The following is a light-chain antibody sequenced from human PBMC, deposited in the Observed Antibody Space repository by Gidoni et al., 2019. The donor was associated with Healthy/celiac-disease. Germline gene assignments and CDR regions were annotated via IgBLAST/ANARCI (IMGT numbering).Light chain of an antibody. V-gene: IGKV1-8*01. CDR2: AAS. J-gene: IGKJ5*01. CDR3: QQYYSYPRT. Sequence: AIRMTQSPSSFSASTGDRVTITCRASQGISSYLAWYQQKPGKAPKLLIYAASTLQSGVPSTFRGSGSGTDFTLTISCLQSEDFATYYCQQYYSYPRTFGQGTRLEIK. CDR1: QGISSY.